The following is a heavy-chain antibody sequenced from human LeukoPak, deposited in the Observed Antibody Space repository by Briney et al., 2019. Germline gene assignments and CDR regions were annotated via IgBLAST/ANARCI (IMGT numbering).Heavy chain of an antibody. Sequence: SETLSLTCTVSGGSISSSSYYWGWIRQPPGKGLEWIVSIYYSGSTYYNPSLKSRVTISVDTPKNQFSLKLSSVTAADTAVYYCARHGEPAAEEFYMDVWGKGTTVTVSS. CDR2: IYYSGST. D-gene: IGHD6-13*01. V-gene: IGHV4-39*01. CDR3: ARHGEPAAEEFYMDV. J-gene: IGHJ6*03. CDR1: GGSISSSSYY.